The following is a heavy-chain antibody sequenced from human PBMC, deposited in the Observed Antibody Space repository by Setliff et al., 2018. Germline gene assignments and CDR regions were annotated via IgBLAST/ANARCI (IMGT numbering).Heavy chain of an antibody. CDR3: ARQPYSTTYYYYYYYMDV. CDR1: NGSISSGNYF. Sequence: SETLSLTCTVSNGSISSGNYFWGWIRQPPGKGLEWMGSIFYTGSTYYSPSLKSRVTMSIDTSKNRFSLNLNSVTAADTAVYYCARQPYSTTYYYYYYYMDVWGKGTTVTVS. J-gene: IGHJ6*03. V-gene: IGHV4-39*01. CDR2: IFYTGST. D-gene: IGHD6-13*01.